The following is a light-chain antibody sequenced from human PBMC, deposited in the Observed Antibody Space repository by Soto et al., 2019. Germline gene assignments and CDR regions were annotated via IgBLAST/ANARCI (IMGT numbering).Light chain of an antibody. CDR3: QTWGTGIHYV. J-gene: IGLJ1*01. CDR2: LNSDGSH. CDR1: SGHSSYA. Sequence: QSVLTQSPSASASLGASVKLTCTLSSGHSSYAIAWHQQQPEKGPRYLMKLNSDGSHSKGDGIPDRFSGSSSGAERYLTISRLQYEDEADYYCQTWGTGIHYVFGTGTKVTVL. V-gene: IGLV4-69*01.